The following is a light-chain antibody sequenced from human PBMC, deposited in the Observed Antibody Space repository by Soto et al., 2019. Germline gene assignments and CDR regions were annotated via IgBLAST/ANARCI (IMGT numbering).Light chain of an antibody. CDR1: SSDVGNYKY. CDR3: FSYTSSGTYV. J-gene: IGLJ1*01. Sequence: QSFLTHPASVSGSPGQSITISCTGTSSDVGNYKYVSWYQQHPGKAPKLMIYEVSNRPSGVSNRFSGSKSGNTASLTISGLQAEDETDYYCFSYTSSGTYVFGTGTKVTVL. V-gene: IGLV2-14*01. CDR2: EVS.